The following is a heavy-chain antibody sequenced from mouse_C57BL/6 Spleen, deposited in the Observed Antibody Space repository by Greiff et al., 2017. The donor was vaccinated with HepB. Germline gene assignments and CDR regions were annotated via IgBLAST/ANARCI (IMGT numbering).Heavy chain of an antibody. CDR3: AREGYSNGYFDV. J-gene: IGHJ1*03. D-gene: IGHD2-5*01. Sequence: VQLQQPGAELVKPGASVKLSCKASGYTFTSYWMHWVKQRPGQGLEWIGMIHPNSGSTNYNEKCKSKATLTVDKSSSTAYMQLSSLTSEDSAVYYCAREGYSNGYFDVWGTGTTVTVSS. V-gene: IGHV1-64*01. CDR2: IHPNSGST. CDR1: GYTFTSYW.